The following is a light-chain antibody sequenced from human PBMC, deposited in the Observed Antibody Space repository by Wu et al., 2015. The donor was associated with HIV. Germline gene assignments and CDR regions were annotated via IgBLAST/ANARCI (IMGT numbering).Light chain of an antibody. V-gene: IGKV3-15*01. CDR2: GAS. J-gene: IGKJ4*01. CDR1: QTVDSS. CDR3: QRYSNWSPLT. Sequence: EIVMTQSPATLSASPGERVTLSCRASQTVDSSLAWYQQKPGQAPRLLIYGASTRATGIAARFSGSGSGTDFTLSISSMQSEDFAVYYCQRYSNWSPLTFGGGTKVEIK.